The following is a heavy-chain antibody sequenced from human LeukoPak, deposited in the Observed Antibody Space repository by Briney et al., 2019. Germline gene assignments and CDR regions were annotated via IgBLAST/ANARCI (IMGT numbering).Heavy chain of an antibody. CDR2: INPSGGST. V-gene: IGHV1-46*01. J-gene: IGHJ4*02. CDR1: GYTFTSYG. CDR3: ARAYLQRWLQSDYFDY. D-gene: IGHD5-24*01. Sequence: ASVKVSCKASGYTFTSYGISWVRQAPGQGLEWMGIINPSGGSTSYAQKFQGRVTMTRGMSTSTVYMELSSLRSEDTAVYYCARAYLQRWLQSDYFDYWGQGTLVTVSS.